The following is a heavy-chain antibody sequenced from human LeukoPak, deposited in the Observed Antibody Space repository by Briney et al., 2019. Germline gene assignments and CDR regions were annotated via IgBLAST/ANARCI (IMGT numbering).Heavy chain of an antibody. CDR1: GGSISSYY. CDR2: IYTSGST. Sequence: SETLSLTCIVPGGSISSYYWSWIRQPAGKGLEWIGRIYTSGSTNYNLSLTSRVTMSVDTSKNQFSLKLSSVTAADTALYYCASLVRSSSWYYYYYYMDVWGKGTTVTVSS. V-gene: IGHV4-4*07. J-gene: IGHJ6*03. CDR3: ASLVRSSSWYYYYYYMDV. D-gene: IGHD6-13*01.